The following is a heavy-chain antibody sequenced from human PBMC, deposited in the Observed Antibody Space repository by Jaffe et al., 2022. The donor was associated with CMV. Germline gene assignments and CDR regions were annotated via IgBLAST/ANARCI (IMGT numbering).Heavy chain of an antibody. CDR1: GGSVSSGSYY. J-gene: IGHJ4*02. Sequence: QVQLQESGPGLVKPSETLSLTCTVSGGSVSSGSYYWSWIRQPPGKGLEWIGYIYYSGSTNYNPSLKSRVTISVDTSKNQFSLKLSSVTAADTAVYYCARGRRLYYPPSSNFDYWGQGTLVTVSS. D-gene: IGHD3-10*01. V-gene: IGHV4-61*01. CDR2: IYYSGST. CDR3: ARGRRLYYPPSSNFDY.